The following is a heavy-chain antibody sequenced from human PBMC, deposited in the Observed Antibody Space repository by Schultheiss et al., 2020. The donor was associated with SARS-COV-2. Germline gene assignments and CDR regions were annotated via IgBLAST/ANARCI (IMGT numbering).Heavy chain of an antibody. J-gene: IGHJ5*02. V-gene: IGHV3-30*01. CDR2: ISYDGSNK. CDR1: GFTFSSYA. Sequence: GGSLRLSCAASGFTFSSYAMHWVRQAPGKGLEWVAVISYDGSNKYYADSVKGRFTISRDNSKNTLYLQMNSLRAEDTAVYYCARDLLKAAAGLMRTTTAVGWFDPWGQGTLVTVSS. D-gene: IGHD6-13*01. CDR3: ARDLLKAAAGLMRTTTAVGWFDP.